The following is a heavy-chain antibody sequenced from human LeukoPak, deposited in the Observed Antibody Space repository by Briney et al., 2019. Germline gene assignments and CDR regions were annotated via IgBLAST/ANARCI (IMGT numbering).Heavy chain of an antibody. V-gene: IGHV4-4*07. CDR2: IYTSGST. CDR1: GGSISSYY. CDR3: ATAVAIFGVVIMDY. Sequence: PSETLSLTCTVSGGSISSYYWSWIRQPAGKGLEWIGRIYTSGSTNYNPSLKTRVTMSVDPSKNQFSLKLSSLTAADTAVYYCATAVAIFGVVIMDYWGQGTLVTVSS. J-gene: IGHJ4*02. D-gene: IGHD3-3*01.